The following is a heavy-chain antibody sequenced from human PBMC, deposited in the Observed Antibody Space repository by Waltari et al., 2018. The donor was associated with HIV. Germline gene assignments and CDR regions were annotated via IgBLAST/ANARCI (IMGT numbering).Heavy chain of an antibody. D-gene: IGHD7-27*01. J-gene: IGHJ6*04. CDR3: ERAIAQSNWGHYYYGMNV. CDR2: IWYDGSNK. CDR1: GFTFSSCG. V-gene: IGHV3-33*01. Sequence: QVQLVESGGGVVQPGRSLRLSCAASGFTFSSCGMHWVRQAPGKGVEWMAIIWYDGSNKYHRASVKDRFTSTRVNSKNTLYLEMNSLRAEDRAVYYCERAIAQSNWGHYYYGMNVWGSGTTVTGSS.